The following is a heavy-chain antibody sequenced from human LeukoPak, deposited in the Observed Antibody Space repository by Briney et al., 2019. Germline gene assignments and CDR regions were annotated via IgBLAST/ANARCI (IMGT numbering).Heavy chain of an antibody. CDR1: GGSISSYY. J-gene: IGHJ3*02. CDR3: ARLAQYYDFWSGYRLNDAFDI. D-gene: IGHD3-3*01. CDR2: IYYSGST. Sequence: SETLSLTCTVSGGSISSYYWSWIRQPPGKGLEWIGYIYYSGSTNYNPSLKGRVTISVDTSKNQFSLKLSSVTAADTAVYYCARLAQYYDFWSGYRLNDAFDIWGQGTMVTVSS. V-gene: IGHV4-59*08.